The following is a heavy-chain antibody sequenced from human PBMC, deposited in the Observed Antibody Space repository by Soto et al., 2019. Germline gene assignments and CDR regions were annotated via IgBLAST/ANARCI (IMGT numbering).Heavy chain of an antibody. Sequence: EVQLVESGGGFVKPGESLRLSCAASGCTFSSAPMSWVRQAPGKGLEWFGRIKPNTDGGAIDYPAPVKGRFTISRDDSKNTLYLHMNILKIEHTARYYCTTPAIPVDGTQPFNYWGQGALVTVSS. CDR3: TTPAIPVDGTQPFNY. J-gene: IGHJ4*02. D-gene: IGHD6-19*01. V-gene: IGHV3-15*01. CDR2: IKPNTDGGAI. CDR1: GCTFSSAP.